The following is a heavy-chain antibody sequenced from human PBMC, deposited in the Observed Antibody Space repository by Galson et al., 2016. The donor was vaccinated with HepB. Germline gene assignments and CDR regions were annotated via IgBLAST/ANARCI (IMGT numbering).Heavy chain of an antibody. J-gene: IGHJ3*01. CDR3: ARTPGKTSGYYYDGAFDF. D-gene: IGHD3-22*01. CDR2: IDWDDEK. Sequence: PALVKPTQTLTLTCTFSGFSLNTSGMCMNWIRQPPGKALEWLARIDWDDEKYYSTSLKTRLTISKDTSKNQVVLRMTNVDPVDTATYYCARTPGKTSGYYYDGAFDFWGPGTMVTVSS. CDR1: GFSLNTSGMC. V-gene: IGHV2-70*11.